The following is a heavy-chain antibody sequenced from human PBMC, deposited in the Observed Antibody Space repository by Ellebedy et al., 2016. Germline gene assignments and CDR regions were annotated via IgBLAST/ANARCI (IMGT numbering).Heavy chain of an antibody. V-gene: IGHV1-2*02. CDR1: GYTFTSYY. CDR2: INPNSGGT. CDR3: ARSRGMGKWLADY. J-gene: IGHJ4*02. Sequence: ASVKVSCXASGYTFTSYYMHWVRQAPGQGLEWMGWINPNSGGTNYAQKFQGRVTMTRDTSTSTVYMELSSLRSEDTAVYYCARSRGMGKWLADYWGQGTLVTVSS. D-gene: IGHD6-19*01.